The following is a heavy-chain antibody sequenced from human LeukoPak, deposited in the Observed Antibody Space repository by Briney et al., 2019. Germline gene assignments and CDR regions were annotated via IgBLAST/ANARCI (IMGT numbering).Heavy chain of an antibody. J-gene: IGHJ5*02. V-gene: IGHV4-61*02. CDR2: IYTSGTI. CDR1: GRSISSGTYY. CDR3: ARGKGYDFWSGSVWFDP. D-gene: IGHD3-3*01. Sequence: SETLSLTCTVSGRSISSGTYYWSWRRQPAGKGLEWIERIYTSGTINYNPSRKSRVTISVDTSKNQYSLRLASVAAADTAVYYCARGKGYDFWSGSVWFDPWGQGTLVTVSS.